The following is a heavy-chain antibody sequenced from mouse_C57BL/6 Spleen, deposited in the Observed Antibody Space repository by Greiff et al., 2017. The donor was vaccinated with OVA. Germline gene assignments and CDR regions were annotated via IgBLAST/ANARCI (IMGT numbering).Heavy chain of an antibody. CDR1: GFNIKDDY. CDR2: IDPENGDT. J-gene: IGHJ2*01. Sequence: VQLQQPGAELVRPGASVKLSCTASGFNIKDDYMHWVKQRPEQGLEWIGWIDPENGDTEYASKFQGKATITADTSSNTAYLQLSSLTSEDTAVYYCTILWLRGDYWGQGTTLTVSS. D-gene: IGHD2-2*01. V-gene: IGHV14-4*01. CDR3: TILWLRGDY.